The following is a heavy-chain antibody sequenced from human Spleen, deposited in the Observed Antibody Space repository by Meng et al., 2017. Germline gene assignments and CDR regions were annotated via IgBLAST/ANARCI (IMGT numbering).Heavy chain of an antibody. J-gene: IGHJ4*02. V-gene: IGHV4-34*01. CDR2: INHSGST. Sequence: QVELQQWGAGLLKPSGTLCLTCVGSGGSFSDYYWSWIRQPPGKGLEWIGEINHSGSTNYNPSLESRATISVDTSQNNLSLKLSSVTAADSAVYYCARGPTTMAHDFDYWGQGTLVTVSS. CDR1: GGSFSDYY. D-gene: IGHD4-11*01. CDR3: ARGPTTMAHDFDY.